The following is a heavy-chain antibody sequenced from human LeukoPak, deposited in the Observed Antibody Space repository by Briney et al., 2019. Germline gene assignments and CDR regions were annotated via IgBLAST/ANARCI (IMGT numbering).Heavy chain of an antibody. CDR3: ARHKARFPAESNWFDP. Sequence: PSETLSLTCAVYGGSFSGYYWSWIRQPPGKGLEWIGEINHSGSTNYNPSLKSRVTISVDTSKNQFSLKLSSVTAADTAVYYCARHKARFPAESNWFDPWGQGTLVTVSA. D-gene: IGHD3-10*01. J-gene: IGHJ5*02. V-gene: IGHV4-34*01. CDR2: INHSGST. CDR1: GGSFSGYY.